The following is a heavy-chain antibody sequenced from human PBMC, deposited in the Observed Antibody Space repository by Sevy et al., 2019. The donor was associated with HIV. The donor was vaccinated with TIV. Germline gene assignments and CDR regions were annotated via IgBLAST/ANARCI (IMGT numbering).Heavy chain of an antibody. Sequence: GGSLRLSCAASGFKFDNYDFSWVRQAPGKGLEWVSGFSGTDGSGTDGTTYYTDSVKGRFIISRDNSKNTLYLEMNSPGVDDTAVYYCAKAARYSSVWYSTGEPFDYWGQGTLVTVSS. V-gene: IGHV3-23*01. CDR2: FSGTDGSGTDGTT. D-gene: IGHD6-13*01. CDR3: AKAARYSSVWYSTGEPFDY. J-gene: IGHJ4*02. CDR1: GFKFDNYD.